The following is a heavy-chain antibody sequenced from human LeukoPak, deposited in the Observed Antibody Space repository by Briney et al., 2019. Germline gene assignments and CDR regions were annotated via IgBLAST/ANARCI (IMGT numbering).Heavy chain of an antibody. J-gene: IGHJ3*02. CDR3: AKDRSSGWYDAFDI. D-gene: IGHD6-19*01. V-gene: IGHV3-23*01. Sequence: PGGSLRLSCAASGFTFSSYAMSWVRQAPGKGLEWVSSISGSGGSTYYSDSVKGRFTISRVNSKNTLYLQLNSMRAEDTAVYYCAKDRSSGWYDAFDIWGQGTMVIISS. CDR2: ISGSGGST. CDR1: GFTFSSYA.